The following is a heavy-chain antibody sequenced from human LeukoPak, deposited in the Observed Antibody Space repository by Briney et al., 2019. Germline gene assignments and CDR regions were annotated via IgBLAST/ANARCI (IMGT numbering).Heavy chain of an antibody. CDR3: ARGVHYYYDNSGLIDY. Sequence: GGSLRLSCSASGFTLINYWMRWGREAPGKRLVWVSRINTGGISTAYADSVTGRFTASRANAEKTLYLQMNSLRAEDTAVYYCARGVHYYYDNSGLIDYWGQGNLVTVSS. CDR2: INTGGIST. D-gene: IGHD3-22*01. CDR1: GFTLINYW. J-gene: IGHJ4*02. V-gene: IGHV3-74*01.